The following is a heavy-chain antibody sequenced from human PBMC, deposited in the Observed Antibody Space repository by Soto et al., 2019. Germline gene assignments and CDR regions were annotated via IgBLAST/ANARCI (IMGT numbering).Heavy chain of an antibody. J-gene: IGHJ4*02. V-gene: IGHV1-46*02. CDR3: ARGGHIAVVTASFDY. D-gene: IGHD2-21*02. CDR2: IHPSGGGS. CDR1: GYTLNTYY. Sequence: QVQLVQSGAEVKKPGASVKVSCKPSGYTLNTYYLHWVRQAPGQGLEWMGIIHPSGGGSTYAQKFPGGVPMTRDTPTSTVFMELSSLRSADTAVYYCARGGHIAVVTASFDYWGQGTLVTVSS.